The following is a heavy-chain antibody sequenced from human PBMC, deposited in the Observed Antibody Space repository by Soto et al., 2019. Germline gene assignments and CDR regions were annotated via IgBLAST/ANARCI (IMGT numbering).Heavy chain of an antibody. J-gene: IGHJ5*01. Sequence: GGSLRLSCAASGFTFSSYAMSWVRQAPGKGLEWVSVIGGSAGSAYNADAVKGRFTISRDNPKNTLYLQMNSLRAEDTAVYYCAKDQAYCTNGVCLYNWFDSWGKGALVTVSS. CDR2: IGGSAGSA. CDR3: AKDQAYCTNGVCLYNWFDS. D-gene: IGHD2-8*01. CDR1: GFTFSSYA. V-gene: IGHV3-23*01.